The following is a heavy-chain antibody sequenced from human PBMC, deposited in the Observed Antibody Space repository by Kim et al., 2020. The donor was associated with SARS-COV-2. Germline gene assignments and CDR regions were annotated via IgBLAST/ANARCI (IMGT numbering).Heavy chain of an antibody. CDR2: FDPEDGET. Sequence: ASVKVSCKVSGYTLTELSMHWVRQAPGKGLEWMGGFDPEDGETIYAQKFQGRVTMTEDTSTDTAYMELSSLRSEDTAVYYCATDSIVVVPAARVSSALYGMDVWGQGTTVTVSS. CDR1: GYTLTELS. D-gene: IGHD2-2*01. J-gene: IGHJ6*02. CDR3: ATDSIVVVPAARVSSALYGMDV. V-gene: IGHV1-24*01.